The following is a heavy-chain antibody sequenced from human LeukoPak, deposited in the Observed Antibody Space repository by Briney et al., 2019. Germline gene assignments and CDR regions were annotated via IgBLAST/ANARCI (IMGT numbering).Heavy chain of an antibody. D-gene: IGHD3-10*02. CDR2: ISSDGSNK. J-gene: IGHJ6*04. CDR3: AELGITMIGGV. V-gene: IGHV3-30*04. Sequence: GSLRLSCAASGFTFSNYAMHWVRQAPGKGLEWVAVISSDGSNKYYADSVKGRFTFSRDNSKNTLYLQMTSLRAEDTAVYYCAELGITMIGGVWGKGTTVTISS. CDR1: GFTFSNYA.